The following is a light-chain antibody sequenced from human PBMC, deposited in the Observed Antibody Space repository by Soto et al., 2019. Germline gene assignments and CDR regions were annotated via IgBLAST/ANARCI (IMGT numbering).Light chain of an antibody. J-gene: IGKJ1*01. Sequence: IQLTQFPSSLSASVGDRVTITCRASQGVSSHLAWHQQRPGKAPKLLIYEVSTLQSGVPSRFSGSGSGTDFTLTISSLQPEDFATYFCLQYNSYSPGAFGQGTKVDIK. CDR2: EVS. CDR1: QGVSSH. CDR3: LQYNSYSPGA. V-gene: IGKV1-9*01.